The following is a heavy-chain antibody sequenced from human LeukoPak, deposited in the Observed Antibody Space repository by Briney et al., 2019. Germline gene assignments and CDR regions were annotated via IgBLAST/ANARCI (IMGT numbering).Heavy chain of an antibody. Sequence: ASVKVSCKASGGTFSSYAISWVRQAPGQGLEWMGGIIPIFGTANYAQKFQGRVTITTDESTSTAYMELSSLRSEDTAVYYCASPKSLAYCGGDCYSDPHFDYWGQGTLVTVSS. CDR3: ASPKSLAYCGGDCYSDPHFDY. D-gene: IGHD2-21*02. J-gene: IGHJ4*02. CDR1: GGTFSSYA. V-gene: IGHV1-69*05. CDR2: IIPIFGTA.